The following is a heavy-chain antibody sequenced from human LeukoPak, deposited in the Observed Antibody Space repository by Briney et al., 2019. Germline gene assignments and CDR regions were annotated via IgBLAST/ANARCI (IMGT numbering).Heavy chain of an antibody. CDR3: AKPVSVDTAMVPCDY. J-gene: IGHJ4*02. CDR2: ISSDGRNT. D-gene: IGHD5-18*01. CDR1: GFTFSSYG. Sequence: GRSLTLSCAASGFTFSSYGMHWVRQAPAKGLEWVAVISSDGRNTYYADSVKGRFTISRDNSKDTLYLQMNSLRGEDTAVYYCAKPVSVDTAMVPCDYWGQGTLVTVSS. V-gene: IGHV3-30*18.